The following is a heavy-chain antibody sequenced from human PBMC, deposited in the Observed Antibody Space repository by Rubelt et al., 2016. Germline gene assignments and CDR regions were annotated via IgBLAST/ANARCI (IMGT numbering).Heavy chain of an antibody. D-gene: IGHD2-2*01. CDR2: INPNSGGT. J-gene: IGHJ6*02. Sequence: QVQLVQSGAEVKKPGASVKVSCKASGYTFTGYYMHWVRQAPGQGLEWMGWINPNSGGTNYAQKFQGWVTMTRDTSISTAYMELSRLRSDDTAVYYCARGGFGVVPAHLKVPGYAMDVWGQGTTVTVSS. V-gene: IGHV1-2*04. CDR3: ARGGFGVVPAHLKVPGYAMDV. CDR1: GYTFTGYY.